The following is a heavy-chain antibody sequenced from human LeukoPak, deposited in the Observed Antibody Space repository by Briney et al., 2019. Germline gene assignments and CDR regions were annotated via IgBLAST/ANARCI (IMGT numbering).Heavy chain of an antibody. CDR1: GGSISSGGYS. CDR2: IYHSGST. V-gene: IGHV4-30-2*01. D-gene: IGHD5-24*01. Sequence: PSQTLSLTCAVSGGSISSGGYSWSWIRQPPGKGLEWIGYIYHSGSTYYNPSLKSRVTISVDTSKNQISLKLTSVTAADTAVYYCARGEAVWVQFDPWGQGTLVTVSS. CDR3: ARGEAVWVQFDP. J-gene: IGHJ5*02.